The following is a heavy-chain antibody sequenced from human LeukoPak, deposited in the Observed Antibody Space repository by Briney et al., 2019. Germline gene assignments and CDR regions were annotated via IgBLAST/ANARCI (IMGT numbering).Heavy chain of an antibody. Sequence: GGSLRLSCAASGFTFSSYGMHWVRQAPGKGLEWVAVISYDGSNKYYADSVKGRFTISRDNSKNTLYLQMNSLRAEDTAVYYCARDEFISGIAAAGTPLFDYWGQGTLVTVSS. J-gene: IGHJ4*02. V-gene: IGHV3-30*19. CDR3: ARDEFISGIAAAGTPLFDY. CDR2: ISYDGSNK. CDR1: GFTFSSYG. D-gene: IGHD6-13*01.